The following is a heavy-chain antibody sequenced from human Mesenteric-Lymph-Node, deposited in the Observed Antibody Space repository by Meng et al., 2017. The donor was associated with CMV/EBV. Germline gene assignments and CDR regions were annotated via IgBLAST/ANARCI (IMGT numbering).Heavy chain of an antibody. CDR3: AHSSGIAAAGPFYFDY. CDR1: GFSLNTSGVG. CDR2: IFWEYDK. D-gene: IGHD6-13*01. Sequence: QITLKESGPTLVKPTQTLTLTRTSSGFSLNTSGVGVGWIRPPPGKALEWLALIFWEYDKRYSPSLKSTLTITKDTSKNQVVLTMTNMDPVDTATYYCAHSSGIAAAGPFYFDYWGQGTLVTVSS. J-gene: IGHJ4*02. V-gene: IGHV2-5*02.